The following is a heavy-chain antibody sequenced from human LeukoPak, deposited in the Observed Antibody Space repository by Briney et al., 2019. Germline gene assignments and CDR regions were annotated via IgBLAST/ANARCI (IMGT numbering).Heavy chain of an antibody. V-gene: IGHV1-2*02. CDR2: INPNSGGT. CDR1: GYTFTGYY. CDR3: ARSRPFSGSGSYLEVTY. J-gene: IGHJ4*02. D-gene: IGHD3-10*01. Sequence: GASVKVSCKASGYTFTGYYMHWVRQAPGQGLEWMGWINPNSGGTNYAQKFRGRVTMTRDTSISTAYMELSRLRSDDTAVYYCARSRPFSGSGSYLEVTYWGQGTLVTVSS.